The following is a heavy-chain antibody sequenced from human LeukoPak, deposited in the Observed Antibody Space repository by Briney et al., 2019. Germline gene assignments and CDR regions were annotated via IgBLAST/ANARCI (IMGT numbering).Heavy chain of an antibody. CDR1: GYTFTGYY. CDR3: ARDKGIAVAGPYDYYFDY. J-gene: IGHJ4*02. CDR2: IDPNIGGT. Sequence: ASVKVSCKASGYTFTGYYMHWVRQAPGQGLEWMGWIDPNIGGTNYAQKFQGRVTMTRDTSISTAYMELSRLRSDDTAVYYCARDKGIAVAGPYDYYFDYWGQGILVTVSS. D-gene: IGHD6-19*01. V-gene: IGHV1-2*02.